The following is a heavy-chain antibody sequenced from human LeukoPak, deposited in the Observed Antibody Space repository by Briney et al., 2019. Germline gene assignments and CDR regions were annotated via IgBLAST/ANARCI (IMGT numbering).Heavy chain of an antibody. V-gene: IGHV3-49*04. CDR3: TNYYDSSGYTGY. Sequence: GRSLRLSCTASGFTFGDYAMSWVRQAPGKGLEWVGFIRSKAYGGTTEYAASVKGRFTISRDDSKSIAYLQMNSLKTEDTAVYYCTNYYDSSGYTGYWGQGTLVTVSS. CDR1: GFTFGDYA. CDR2: IRSKAYGGTT. J-gene: IGHJ4*02. D-gene: IGHD3-22*01.